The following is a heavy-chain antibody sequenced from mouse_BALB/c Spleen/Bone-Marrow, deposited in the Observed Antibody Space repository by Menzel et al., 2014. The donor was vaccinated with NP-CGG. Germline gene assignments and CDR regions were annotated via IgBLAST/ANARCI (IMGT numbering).Heavy chain of an antibody. D-gene: IGHD2-3*01. CDR1: GYSITSCY. J-gene: IGHJ2*01. Sequence: EVNLVESGPSLVKPSQTLSLPCSVTGYSITSCYWNWIRHFPGNKLEYMGYISYSGNTYYNQSLKSRISITRDTSKNHYDLQLNSVTTEDTATYYCATYDGYCFDYWGQGTTLTVSS. CDR2: ISYSGNT. V-gene: IGHV3-8*02. CDR3: ATYDGYCFDY.